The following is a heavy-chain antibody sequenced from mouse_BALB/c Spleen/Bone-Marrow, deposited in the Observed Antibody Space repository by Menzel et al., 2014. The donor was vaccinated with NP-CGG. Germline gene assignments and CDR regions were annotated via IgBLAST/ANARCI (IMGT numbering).Heavy chain of an antibody. CDR1: GFTFSSFG. CDR3: ARGGNWEDFDY. Sequence: EVKLMDSGGGLVQPGGSRKLSCAASGFTFSSFGMHWVRQAPERGLEWVAYISSGSSTIFYADTVKGRCTISRDNPKNTLFLQMTSLRSEDTAMYYCARGGNWEDFDYWGQGTTLTVSS. J-gene: IGHJ2*01. V-gene: IGHV5-17*02. CDR2: ISSGSSTI. D-gene: IGHD4-1*01.